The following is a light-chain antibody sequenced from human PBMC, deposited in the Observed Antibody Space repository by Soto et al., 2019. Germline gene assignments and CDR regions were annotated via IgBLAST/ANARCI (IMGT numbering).Light chain of an antibody. V-gene: IGKV3-15*01. CDR1: QTVRNN. CDR2: GAS. CDR3: QQYNNWPPAWT. J-gene: IGKJ1*01. Sequence: VLRQSPGTLSLSPGERATLSCRASQTVRNNYLAWYQQKPGQAPRLLIYGASTRATGIPARFSGSGSGTQFTLTISSLQSEDFAVYYCQQYNNWPPAWTFGQGTKVDIK.